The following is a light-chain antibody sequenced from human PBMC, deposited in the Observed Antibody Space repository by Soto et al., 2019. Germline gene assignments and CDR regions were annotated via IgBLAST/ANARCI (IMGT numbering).Light chain of an antibody. CDR1: QSVNSY. V-gene: IGKV3-11*01. CDR2: AAS. Sequence: EVLLTQSPATLSLSPEQRATLSCRASQSVNSYLTWSQHKPGQAPRLLISAASNRATGIPARFSGSGSGTDFPVTISSLEPEDFAVDYGQQRDNWPPTFGPGTTGEI. CDR3: QQRDNWPPT. J-gene: IGKJ3*01.